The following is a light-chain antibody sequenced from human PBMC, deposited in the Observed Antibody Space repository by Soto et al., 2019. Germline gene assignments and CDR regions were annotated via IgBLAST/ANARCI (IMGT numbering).Light chain of an antibody. CDR1: SSDVGGYNY. Sequence: QPVLTQPRSVSGSPGQSVTISCTGTSSDVGGYNYVSWYQQRPGKAPKLMIYDVSKRPSGVPDRFSGSKSGNTASLTISGLQAEDEADYYCCSYAGSYTFVVFGGGTKLTVL. J-gene: IGLJ2*01. V-gene: IGLV2-11*01. CDR3: CSYAGSYTFVV. CDR2: DVS.